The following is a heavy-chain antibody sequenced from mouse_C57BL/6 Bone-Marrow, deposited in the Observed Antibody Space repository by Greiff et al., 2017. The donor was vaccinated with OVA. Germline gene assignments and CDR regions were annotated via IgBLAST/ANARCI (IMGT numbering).Heavy chain of an antibody. CDR3: VSLWEAY. Sequence: DAGGGLVQPKGSLKLSCAASGFSFNTYAMNWVRQAPGKGLEWVARIRSKSNNYATYYADSVKDRFTISRDDSESMLYLQMNNLKTEDTAMYYCVSLWEAYWGQGTLVTVSA. CDR1: GFSFNTYA. D-gene: IGHD1-1*01. CDR2: IRSKSNNYAT. J-gene: IGHJ3*01. V-gene: IGHV10-1*01.